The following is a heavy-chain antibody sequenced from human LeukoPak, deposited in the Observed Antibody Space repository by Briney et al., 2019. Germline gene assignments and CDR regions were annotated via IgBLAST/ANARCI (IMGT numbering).Heavy chain of an antibody. J-gene: IGHJ6*02. CDR2: ISSSGSTI. D-gene: IGHD6-13*01. CDR3: ARGYSSSLGRYYYYGMDV. CDR1: GFTFSDYY. Sequence: GGSLRLSCAASGFTFSDYYMSWIRQAPGKGLEWVSYISSSGSTIYYADSVKGRFTISRDNAKNSLYPQMNSLRAEDTAVYYCARGYSSSLGRYYYYGMDVWGQGTTVTVSS. V-gene: IGHV3-11*01.